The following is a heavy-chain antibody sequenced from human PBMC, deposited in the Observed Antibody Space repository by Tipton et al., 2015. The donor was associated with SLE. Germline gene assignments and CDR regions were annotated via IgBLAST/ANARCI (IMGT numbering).Heavy chain of an antibody. V-gene: IGHV4-39*07. CDR3: AREASYPFGMDV. J-gene: IGHJ6*02. CDR1: GGSISSSSYY. Sequence: TLSLTCTVSGGSISSSSYYWGWIRQPPGKGLEWIGYIYYSGSTYYNPSLKSRVTISVDTSKNQFSPKLSSVTAADTAAYYCAREASYPFGMDVWGQGTTVTVSS. D-gene: IGHD1-26*01. CDR2: IYYSGST.